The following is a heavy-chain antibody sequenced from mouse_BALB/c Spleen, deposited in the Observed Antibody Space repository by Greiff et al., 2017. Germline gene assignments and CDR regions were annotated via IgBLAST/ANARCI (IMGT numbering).Heavy chain of an antibody. D-gene: IGHD2-4*01. CDR2: IDPYNGGT. J-gene: IGHJ4*01. Sequence: VQLKESGPELGKPGASVKISCKASGYSFTGYNMYWVKQSHRKSLEWIGYIDPYNGGTSYNQKSKGKATLTVDKSSSTAYMHLNSLTSEDSAIYYCARSSMISPAMDYWGQGTSVTVSS. V-gene: IGHV1S135*01. CDR1: GYSFTGYN. CDR3: ARSSMISPAMDY.